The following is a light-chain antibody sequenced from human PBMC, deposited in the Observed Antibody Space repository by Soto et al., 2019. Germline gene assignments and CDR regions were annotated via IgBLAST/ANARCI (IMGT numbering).Light chain of an antibody. Sequence: EVVVTQSPATLSVSPGERATPSCRASESVGIHLAWYHQKPGQAPKLLIFDAFTRATGVPARFSGSGSGTEFTLTVSSLQSEDIAVYFCQQYNNWPPNFGQGTRLEIK. CDR1: ESVGIH. V-gene: IGKV3-15*01. J-gene: IGKJ5*01. CDR3: QQYNNWPPN. CDR2: DAF.